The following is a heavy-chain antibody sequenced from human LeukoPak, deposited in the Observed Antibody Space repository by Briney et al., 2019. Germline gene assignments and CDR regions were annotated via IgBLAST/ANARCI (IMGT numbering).Heavy chain of an antibody. V-gene: IGHV4-59*01. J-gene: IGHJ6*02. CDR2: IYYSGST. Sequence: SETLSLTCTVSGGSISSYYWSWIRQPPGKGLEWIGYIYYSGSTNYNPSLKSRVTISVDTSKNQFSLRLSSVTAADTAVYYCARALWCCGMDVWGQGTTVTVPS. CDR3: ARALWCCGMDV. D-gene: IGHD2-21*01. CDR1: GGSISSYY.